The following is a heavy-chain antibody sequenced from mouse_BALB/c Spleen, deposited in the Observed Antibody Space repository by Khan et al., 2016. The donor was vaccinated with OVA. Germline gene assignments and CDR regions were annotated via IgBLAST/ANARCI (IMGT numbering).Heavy chain of an antibody. CDR3: ARGYVFFAY. J-gene: IGHJ3*01. V-gene: IGHV1-26*01. Sequence: EVQLQQSGPDLVKPGASVKISCKASGYSFTLYYMTWVKQSHGKSLEWIGRVNPNTGGSDYNQEFKGKAILTVDKSSNTAYMELHSLTSEDSAVYYWARGYVFFAYWGQGTLVTVSA. D-gene: IGHD2-14*01. CDR2: VNPNTGGS. CDR1: GYSFTLYY.